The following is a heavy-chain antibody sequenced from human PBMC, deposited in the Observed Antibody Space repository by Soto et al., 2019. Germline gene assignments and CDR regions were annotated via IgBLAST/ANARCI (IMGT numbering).Heavy chain of an antibody. V-gene: IGHV4-39*01. CDR1: GVSISSSSYY. J-gene: IGHJ3*02. Sequence: SETLSLTCTVSGVSISSSSYYWGWIRQPPGKGLEWIGSIYYSGSTYYNPSLKSRVTISVDTSKNQFSLKLSSVTAADTAVYYCAFGYSSSWYWVAFDIWGQGTMVTVSS. CDR3: AFGYSSSWYWVAFDI. D-gene: IGHD6-13*01. CDR2: IYYSGST.